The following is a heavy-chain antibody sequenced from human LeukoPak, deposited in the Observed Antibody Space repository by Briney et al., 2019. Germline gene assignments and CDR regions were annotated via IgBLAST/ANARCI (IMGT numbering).Heavy chain of an antibody. CDR2: IYYSGST. Sequence: PSETLSLTCAVYGGSFSGYYWSWIRQPPGKGLEWIGYIYYSGSTNYNPSLKSRVTISVDTSKNQFSLKLSSVTAADTAVYYCASVINSGGWNDAFDIWGQGTMVTVSS. CDR1: GGSFSGYY. D-gene: IGHD6-19*01. J-gene: IGHJ3*02. V-gene: IGHV4-59*08. CDR3: ASVINSGGWNDAFDI.